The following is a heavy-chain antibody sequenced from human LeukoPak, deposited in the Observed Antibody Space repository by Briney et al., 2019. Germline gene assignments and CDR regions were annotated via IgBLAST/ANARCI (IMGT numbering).Heavy chain of an antibody. CDR3: ARGTRLRNDY. D-gene: IGHD4-17*01. CDR2: INPNSGGT. CDR1: GDTFTGHY. Sequence: ASVKVSRKASGDTFTGHYMHWVRQAPGQGLEWMGWINPNSGGTDFAQKFQGRITMTRDTSISTAYMELSRLRSDDTAVYYCARGTRLRNDYWGQGTLVTVPS. J-gene: IGHJ4*02. V-gene: IGHV1-2*02.